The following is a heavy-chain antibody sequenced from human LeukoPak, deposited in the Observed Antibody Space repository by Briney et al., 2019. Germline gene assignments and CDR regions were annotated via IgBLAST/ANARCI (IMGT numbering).Heavy chain of an antibody. CDR1: GDPINSYY. CDR3: ARGDYVWGSNGLGWFDP. V-gene: IGHV4-59*01. J-gene: IGHJ5*02. D-gene: IGHD3-16*02. Sequence: SETLSLTCTVSGDPINSYYWSWLRQPPGKGLEWIGYIFYSGSTNYNASLKSRVTMSIDTSKKQFSLKLSSVTATDTAVYYCARGDYVWGSNGLGWFDPWGQGTQVTVSS. CDR2: IFYSGST.